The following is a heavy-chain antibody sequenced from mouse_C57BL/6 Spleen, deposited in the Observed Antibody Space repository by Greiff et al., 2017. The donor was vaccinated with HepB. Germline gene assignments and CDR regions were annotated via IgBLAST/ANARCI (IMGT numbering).Heavy chain of an antibody. Sequence: VQLQQPGTELVKPGASVKLSCKASGYTFTSYWMHWVKQRPGQGLEWIGNINPSNGGTNYNEKFKSKATLTVDKSSSTAYMQRSSLTSEDSAVYYWARRGSLQYYAMDYWGQGTSVTVSS. J-gene: IGHJ4*01. CDR3: ARRGSLQYYAMDY. V-gene: IGHV1-53*01. D-gene: IGHD6-2*01. CDR2: INPSNGGT. CDR1: GYTFTSYW.